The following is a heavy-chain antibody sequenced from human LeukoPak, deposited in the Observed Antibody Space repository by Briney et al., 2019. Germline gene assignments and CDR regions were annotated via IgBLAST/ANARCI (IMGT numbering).Heavy chain of an antibody. D-gene: IGHD3-9*01. CDR3: ASADILTGYSSPFGY. CDR1: GGSISSYY. Sequence: SETLSLTCTVSGGSISSYYWSWIRQPPGKGLEWIGYIYYSGSTNYNPSLKSRVTISVDTSKNQFSLKLSSVTAADTAVYYCASADILTGYSSPFGYWGQGTRVTVSS. J-gene: IGHJ4*02. V-gene: IGHV4-59*01. CDR2: IYYSGST.